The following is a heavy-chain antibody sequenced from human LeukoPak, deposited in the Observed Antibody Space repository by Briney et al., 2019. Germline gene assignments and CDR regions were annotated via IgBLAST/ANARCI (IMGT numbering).Heavy chain of an antibody. CDR2: TNPNSGNT. CDR3: ARGFPYYDFWSGFGFYMDV. Sequence: GASVKVSCKASGYTFTSYDINWVRQATGQGLEWMGWTNPNSGNTGYAQKFQGRVTITRNTSISTAYMELSSLRSEDTAVYYCARGFPYYDFWSGFGFYMDVWGKGTTVTVSS. V-gene: IGHV1-8*03. J-gene: IGHJ6*03. CDR1: GYTFTSYD. D-gene: IGHD3-3*01.